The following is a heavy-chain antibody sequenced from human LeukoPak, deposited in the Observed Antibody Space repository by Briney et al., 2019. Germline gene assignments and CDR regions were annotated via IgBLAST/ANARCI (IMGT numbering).Heavy chain of an antibody. V-gene: IGHV4-59*01. J-gene: IGHJ4*02. CDR3: AGAPNQHDFDY. Sequence: PSETLSLTCTVSSGSITSYYWSWIRQPPGKGLEYIGHIYYTGTTDYNPSLKSRVTMSVDTSKNRFSLRLISVTASDTAVYFCAGAPNQHDFDYWGQGTLVAVSS. CDR2: IYYTGTT. CDR1: SGSITSYY.